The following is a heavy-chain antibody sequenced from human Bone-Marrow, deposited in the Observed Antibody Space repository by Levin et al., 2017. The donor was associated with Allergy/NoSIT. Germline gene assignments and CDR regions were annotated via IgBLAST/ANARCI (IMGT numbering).Heavy chain of an antibody. Sequence: QAGGSLRLSCTASGFTFSTSAMSWVRQAPGKGLEWVSGIRGNGGSTYYADSVKGRFTISRDNSKNTLYLQMNSLRAEDTALYYCAKLKNDFWSGAYYVDHWGQGTLVTVSS. J-gene: IGHJ4*02. CDR3: AKLKNDFWSGAYYVDH. CDR2: IRGNGGST. V-gene: IGHV3-23*01. CDR1: GFTFSTSA. D-gene: IGHD3-3*01.